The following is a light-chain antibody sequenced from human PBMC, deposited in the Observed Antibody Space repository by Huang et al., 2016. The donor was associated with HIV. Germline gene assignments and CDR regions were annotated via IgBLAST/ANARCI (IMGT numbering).Light chain of an antibody. J-gene: IGKJ1*01. V-gene: IGKV3-15*01. Sequence: EIVMTQSPATLSVSPGERATLSCRASPSVSSNLAWYQQKPGQATRRLIYGASTRATGIPARFSGSGSGTEFTLTISSLQSEDFAVYYCQQYNNWPPWTFGQGTKVEIK. CDR2: GAS. CDR1: PSVSSN. CDR3: QQYNNWPPWT.